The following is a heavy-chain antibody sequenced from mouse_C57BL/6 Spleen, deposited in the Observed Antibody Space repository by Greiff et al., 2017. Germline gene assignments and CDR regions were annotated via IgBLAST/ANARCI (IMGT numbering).Heavy chain of an antibody. V-gene: IGHV3-6*01. CDR2: ISYDGSN. CDR3: AREDSSGYVDY. CDR1: GYSITSGYY. J-gene: IGHJ2*01. Sequence: EVKVEESGPGLVKPSQSLSLTCSVTGYSITSGYYWNWIRQFPGNKLEWMGYISYDGSNNYNPSLKNRISITRDTSKNQFFLKLNSVTTEDTATYYCAREDSSGYVDYWGQGTTLTVSS. D-gene: IGHD3-2*02.